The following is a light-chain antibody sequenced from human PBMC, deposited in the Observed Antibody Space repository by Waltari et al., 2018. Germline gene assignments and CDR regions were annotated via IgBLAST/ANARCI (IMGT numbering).Light chain of an antibody. J-gene: IGLJ2*01. CDR1: NIGSKS. Sequence: SYVVTQSPSVSVAPGETARITCGGDNIGSKSVHWYQQRPGQAPVLVISYYSDRPSGIPVRFSCSNSGNTATLTISWVEAEDEADYYCLVWHSTIDHQVVFGGGTKLTVL. CDR2: YYS. V-gene: IGLV3-21*04. CDR3: LVWHSTIDHQVV.